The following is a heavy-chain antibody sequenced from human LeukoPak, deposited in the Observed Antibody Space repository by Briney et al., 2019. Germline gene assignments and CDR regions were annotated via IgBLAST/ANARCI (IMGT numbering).Heavy chain of an antibody. J-gene: IGHJ3*02. Sequence: MPSETLSLTCTVSGGSISSYYWSWIRQPPGKGLEWIGYIYYSGSTNYNPSLKSRVTISVDTSKNQFSLKLSSVTAADTAVYYCARGRTGDAFDIWGQGTMVTVSS. CDR3: ARGRTGDAFDI. D-gene: IGHD7-27*01. CDR2: IYYSGST. V-gene: IGHV4-59*01. CDR1: GGSISSYY.